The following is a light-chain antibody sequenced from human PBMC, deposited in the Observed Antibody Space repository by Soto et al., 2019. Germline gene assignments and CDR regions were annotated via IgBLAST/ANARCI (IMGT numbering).Light chain of an antibody. CDR2: GVT. J-gene: IGLJ1*01. Sequence: QSALTQPASVSGSPGPSITISCTGTSSDVGGYDSVCWYQQHPGKAPKVMIYGVTNRPSGVSDRFSGSKSGNTASLTISGLQAEDEADYYCSSFTSSITYVFGTGTKLTVL. V-gene: IGLV2-14*01. CDR3: SSFTSSITYV. CDR1: SSDVGGYDS.